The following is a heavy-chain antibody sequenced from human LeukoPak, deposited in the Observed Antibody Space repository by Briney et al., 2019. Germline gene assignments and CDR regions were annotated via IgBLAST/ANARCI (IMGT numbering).Heavy chain of an antibody. D-gene: IGHD4-17*01. Sequence: SETLSLTCTVSGDSISSSSYYWGWIRQPPGKGLEWLGSIYYSGSTYYNPSLKSRVTISVDTSKNQFSLKVSSVTAADTAVYYCARQMVAYGDYVMDYWGQGNLVTVSS. J-gene: IGHJ4*02. CDR1: GDSISSSSYY. CDR2: IYYSGST. CDR3: ARQMVAYGDYVMDY. V-gene: IGHV4-39*01.